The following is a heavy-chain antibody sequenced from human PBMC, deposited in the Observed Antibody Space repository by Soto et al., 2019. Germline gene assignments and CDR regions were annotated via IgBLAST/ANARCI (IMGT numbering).Heavy chain of an antibody. J-gene: IGHJ4*02. CDR3: ATVHSASHFPSPYYFDY. V-gene: IGHV4-31*03. Sequence: SETLSLTCTVSGGSISSGGYYWSWIRQHPGKGLEWIGYIYYSGSTYYNPSLKSRVTISVDTSKNQFSLKLSSVTAADTAVYYCATVHSASHFPSPYYFDYLGQGTLVTVSS. D-gene: IGHD1-26*01. CDR2: IYYSGST. CDR1: GGSISSGGYY.